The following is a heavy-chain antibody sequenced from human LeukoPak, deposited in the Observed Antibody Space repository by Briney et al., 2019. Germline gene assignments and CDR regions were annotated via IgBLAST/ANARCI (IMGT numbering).Heavy chain of an antibody. CDR2: IYTTGST. V-gene: IGHV4-61*02. J-gene: IGHJ6*02. Sequence: PSETLSLTCTVSGGSISSGSYYWSWIRQPAGKGLEWIGRIYTTGSTNYNPSLKSRVTISVDTSENQFSLNLSSVTAADTAVYYCARLVRSGSYPYYYYAMDVWGQGTTVTVSS. CDR3: ARLVRSGSYPYYYYAMDV. CDR1: GGSISSGSYY. D-gene: IGHD1-26*01.